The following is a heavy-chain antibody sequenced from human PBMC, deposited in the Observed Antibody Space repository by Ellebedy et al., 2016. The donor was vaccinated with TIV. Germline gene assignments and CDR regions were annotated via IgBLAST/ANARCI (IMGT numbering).Heavy chain of an antibody. D-gene: IGHD4-23*01. CDR1: GFNFSDST. J-gene: IGHJ4*02. V-gene: IGHV3-73*01. CDR3: TRRIKNYGGISRAEY. CDR2: IRSKANNYAT. Sequence: GESLKISCAASGFNFSDSTMHWVRQASGKGLEWVGRIRSKANNYATTYGASVKGRFTISRDESKNTAYLQMSSLRTEDTAIYYCTRRIKNYGGISRAEYWGQGTLVTVAS.